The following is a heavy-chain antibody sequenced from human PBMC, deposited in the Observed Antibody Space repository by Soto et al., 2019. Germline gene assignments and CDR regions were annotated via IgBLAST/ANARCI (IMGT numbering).Heavy chain of an antibody. CDR3: ARDSYGDSNYYYYGMDV. CDR1: GGSISSSSYY. J-gene: IGHJ6*02. CDR2: IYYSGST. D-gene: IGHD4-17*01. Sequence: QLQLQESGPGLVKPSATLSLTCTVSGGSISSSSYYWGWIRQPPGKGLEWIGSIYYSGSTYYNPSLKSRVNISVDTSKKQLSLMLSSVTAADTAVYYCARDSYGDSNYYYYGMDVGGQGTTGPVFS. V-gene: IGHV4-39*02.